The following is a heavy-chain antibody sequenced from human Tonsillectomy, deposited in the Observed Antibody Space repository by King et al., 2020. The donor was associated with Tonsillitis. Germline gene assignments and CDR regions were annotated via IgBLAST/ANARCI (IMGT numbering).Heavy chain of an antibody. J-gene: IGHJ4*02. CDR2: IKHDGSDT. CDR1: DLTFSTYW. D-gene: IGHD7-27*01. Sequence: VQLVESGGGLVQPGGSLRLSCAASDLTFSTYWMSWIRQAPGKGLEGVANIKHDGSDTTYVDSVKGRFTVSRDNAKNSLYLEMNRLRAEDTALYYCARNPAWGALDSWGQGALVTVSS. V-gene: IGHV3-7*01. CDR3: ARNPAWGALDS.